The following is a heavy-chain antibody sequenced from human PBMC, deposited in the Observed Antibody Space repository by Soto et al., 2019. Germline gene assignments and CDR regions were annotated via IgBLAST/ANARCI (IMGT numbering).Heavy chain of an antibody. CDR2: IYYSGST. Sequence: PSETLSLTCTVSGGSISGYYWSWFRQPPGKGLEWIGYIYYSGSTTYTPSLKSRVTIAVDTSKNQFSLRLNSVTAADTAVYYCARLETTRAFDIWGQGTMVT. J-gene: IGHJ3*02. V-gene: IGHV4-59*08. CDR3: ARLETTRAFDI. D-gene: IGHD1-1*01. CDR1: GGSISGYY.